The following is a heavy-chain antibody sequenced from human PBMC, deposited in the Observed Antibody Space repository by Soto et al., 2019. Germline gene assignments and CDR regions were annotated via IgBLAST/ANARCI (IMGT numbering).Heavy chain of an antibody. V-gene: IGHV1-2*04. Sequence: SVKVSCKASGYTFTGYYMHWVRQAHRQGLELMGWINPNSGGTNYAQKFQGWVTMTRDTSISTAYMELSRLSSDDTAVYYCARGVAGYSSGWTLYYYYGMDVLGQGTTVAVYS. CDR1: GYTFTGYY. CDR3: ARGVAGYSSGWTLYYYYGMDV. D-gene: IGHD6-19*01. CDR2: INPNSGGT. J-gene: IGHJ6*02.